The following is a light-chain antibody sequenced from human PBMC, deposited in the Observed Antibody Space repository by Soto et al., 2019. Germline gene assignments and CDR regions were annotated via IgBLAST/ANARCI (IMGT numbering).Light chain of an antibody. Sequence: DIQMTQSPSSVSASVGDRVTITCQASQDISNYLYWYQQKPGKAPKLLIYDASNLETGVPSRFSGSGSGTDFTFTISSLQPEDIATYYCQQYENLLLTFGGGTKVEIK. V-gene: IGKV1-33*01. CDR3: QQYENLLLT. J-gene: IGKJ4*01. CDR2: DAS. CDR1: QDISNY.